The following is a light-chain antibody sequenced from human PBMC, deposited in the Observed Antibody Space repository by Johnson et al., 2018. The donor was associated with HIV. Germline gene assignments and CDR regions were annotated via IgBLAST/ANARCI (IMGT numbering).Light chain of an antibody. CDR3: GTWDSSLGASYV. V-gene: IGLV1-51*01. J-gene: IGLJ1*01. CDR1: SSNIGNNY. CDR2: DNN. Sequence: QSVLTQPPSVSAAPGQKVTISCSGSSSNIGNNYVSWYQQLPGAAPKLLIYDNNKRPSGIPDRFSGSKSGTSATLGITGLQTGEEADYYCGTWDSSLGASYVFVTGPKVTVL.